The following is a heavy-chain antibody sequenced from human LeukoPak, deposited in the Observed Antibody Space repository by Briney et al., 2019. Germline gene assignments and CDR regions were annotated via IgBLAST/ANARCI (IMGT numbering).Heavy chain of an antibody. J-gene: IGHJ4*02. V-gene: IGHV3-23*01. CDR2: ISGSGTTT. Sequence: GGSLRLSCAAPGLTFSSQAVSWVRQAPGRGLEWVSAISGSGTTTFYADSVRGRFTVSRDNSKNTVYLQMNSLRPEDTAIYYCAKRWDSSGSGNYYPYDYWGQGNPVTVSS. CDR3: AKRWDSSGSGNYYPYDY. D-gene: IGHD3-10*01. CDR1: GLTFSSQA.